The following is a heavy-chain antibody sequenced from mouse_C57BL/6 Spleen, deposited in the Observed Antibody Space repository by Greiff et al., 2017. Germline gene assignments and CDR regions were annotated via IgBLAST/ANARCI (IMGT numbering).Heavy chain of an antibody. CDR1: GYTFTDYN. CDR3: ARIYDGYYLDY. J-gene: IGHJ2*01. CDR2: INPNNGGT. D-gene: IGHD2-3*01. V-gene: IGHV1-22*01. Sequence: VHVKQSGPELVKPGASVKMSCKASGYTFTDYNMHWVKQSHGKSLEWIGYINPNNGGTSYNQKFKGKATLTVNKSSSTAYMELRSLTSEDSAVYYCARIYDGYYLDYWGQGTTLTVSS.